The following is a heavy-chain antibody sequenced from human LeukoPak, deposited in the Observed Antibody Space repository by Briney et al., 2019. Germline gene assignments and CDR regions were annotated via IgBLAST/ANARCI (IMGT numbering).Heavy chain of an antibody. V-gene: IGHV1-69*06. CDR3: AREGYIFGFDP. D-gene: IGHD3-3*01. Sequence: SVKVSCKASGGTFSSYAISWVRQAPGQGLEWMGGIIPNFGTANYAQKFQGRVTITADKSTSTAYMELSSLRSEDTAVYYCAREGYIFGFDPWGQGTLVTVSS. CDR2: IIPNFGTA. CDR1: GGTFSSYA. J-gene: IGHJ5*02.